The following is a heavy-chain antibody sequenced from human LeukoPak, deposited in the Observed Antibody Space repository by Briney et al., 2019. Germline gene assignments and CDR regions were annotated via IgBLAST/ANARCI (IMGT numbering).Heavy chain of an antibody. D-gene: IGHD3-22*01. CDR2: IRSKANSYAT. V-gene: IGHV3-73*01. J-gene: IGHJ6*02. Sequence: GGSLRLSCAASGFIVSGSPMNWVRQASGKGLEWVGRIRSKANSYATSYAASVRGMFTISRDDSKNTAYLQMNSLETGDTAVYCCTTLAVVKPGDVWGRGTTVTVSS. CDR1: GFIVSGSP. CDR3: TTLAVVKPGDV.